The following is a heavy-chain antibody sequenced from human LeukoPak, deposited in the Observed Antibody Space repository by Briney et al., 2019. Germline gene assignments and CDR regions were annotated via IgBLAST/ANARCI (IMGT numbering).Heavy chain of an antibody. J-gene: IGHJ3*02. CDR2: IYYSGST. V-gene: IGHV4-59*01. D-gene: IGHD5-18*01. Sequence: SETLSLTCTVSGGSISSYYWSWIRQPPGKGLEWIGYIYYSGSTNYNPSLKSRVTISVDTSKNQFSLKLRSVTAADTAMYYCARAPHTAIVWDDVFNIWGRGTMVTVSS. CDR1: GGSISSYY. CDR3: ARAPHTAIVWDDVFNI.